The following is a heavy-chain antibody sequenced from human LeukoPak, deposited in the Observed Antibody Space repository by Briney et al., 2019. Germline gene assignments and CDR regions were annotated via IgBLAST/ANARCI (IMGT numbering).Heavy chain of an antibody. CDR2: ISYDGSNK. CDR3: ARSRGATGFYWVDY. Sequence: PGRSLRLSCVASGFTFSSYAMHWVRQAPGKGLEWVAVISYDGSNKYYADSVKGRFTLSRDNSKNTLYLQMNSLRDEDTAVYYCARSRGATGFYWVDYWGQGTLVTVSS. V-gene: IGHV3-30*04. CDR1: GFTFSSYA. J-gene: IGHJ4*02. D-gene: IGHD3-22*01.